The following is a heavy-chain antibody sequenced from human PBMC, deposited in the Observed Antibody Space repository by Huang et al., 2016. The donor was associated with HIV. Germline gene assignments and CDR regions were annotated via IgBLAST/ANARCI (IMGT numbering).Heavy chain of an antibody. CDR2: ISQDGSVT. V-gene: IGHV5-51*01. CDR3: ARRFSSTSRYFDY. CDR1: GYSFSSYC. Sequence: VQLVQSGAEVNKPGESLKISCKGSGYSFSSYCIAWVRQMPGKGPEWMVIISQDGSVTAYRPALEGQVTISADKSFGTAYLQWSSLKAADTAMYYCARRFSSTSRYFDYWGQRSLVTVSS. D-gene: IGHD6-6*01. J-gene: IGHJ4*02.